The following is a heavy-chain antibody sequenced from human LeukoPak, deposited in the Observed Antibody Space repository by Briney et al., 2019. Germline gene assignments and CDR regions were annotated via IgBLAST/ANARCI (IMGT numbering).Heavy chain of an antibody. CDR2: FLYSGST. J-gene: IGHJ3*02. V-gene: IGHV4-59*01. D-gene: IGHD3-22*01. CDR1: GGSISPYY. Sequence: SETLSLTCTVSGGSISPYYCTWIRQSPGEGLEWIGYFLYSGSTNYNPSLKSRVTISVDTSKNQFSLKLSSVTAADTAVYYCARDTPDYYDIPRNAFDIWGQGTMVTVSS. CDR3: ARDTPDYYDIPRNAFDI.